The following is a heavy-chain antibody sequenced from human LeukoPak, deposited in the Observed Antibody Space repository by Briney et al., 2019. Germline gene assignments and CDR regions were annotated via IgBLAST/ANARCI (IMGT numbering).Heavy chain of an antibody. CDR2: INHSGST. Sequence: SETLSLTCAVYGGSFSGYYWSWIRQPPGKGLEWIGEINHSGSTNYNPSLKSRVTISVDTSKNQFSLKLSSVAAADTAVYYCARSYYDYVWGSYRPSGFDPWGQGTLVTVSS. V-gene: IGHV4-34*01. J-gene: IGHJ5*02. CDR3: ARSYYDYVWGSYRPSGFDP. D-gene: IGHD3-16*02. CDR1: GGSFSGYY.